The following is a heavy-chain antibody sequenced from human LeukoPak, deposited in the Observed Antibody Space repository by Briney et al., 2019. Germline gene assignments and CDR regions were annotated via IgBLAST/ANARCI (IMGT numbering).Heavy chain of an antibody. D-gene: IGHD6-6*01. V-gene: IGHV1-8*02. CDR1: GGTFSNYA. Sequence: ASVKVSCKASGGTFSNYAISWVRQATGQGLEWMGWMNPNSGNTGYAQKFQGRVTMTRNTSISTAYMELSSLRSEDTAVYYCARGTARLYYYYMDVWGKGTMVTVSS. J-gene: IGHJ6*03. CDR2: MNPNSGNT. CDR3: ARGTARLYYYYMDV.